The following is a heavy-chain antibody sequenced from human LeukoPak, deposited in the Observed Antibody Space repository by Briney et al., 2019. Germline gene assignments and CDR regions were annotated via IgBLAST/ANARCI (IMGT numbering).Heavy chain of an antibody. V-gene: IGHV3-43*02. D-gene: IGHD2-15*01. CDR2: ISGDGGST. CDR1: GFAFDDYA. Sequence: GGSLRLSCAASGFAFDDYAMHWVRQAPGKGLEWVSLISGDGGSTYYADSVKGRFTISRDNSKNSLYLQMNSLRTEDTALYYCAKAQLGYCSGGSCYPGYYFDYWGQGTLVTVSS. CDR3: AKAQLGYCSGGSCYPGYYFDY. J-gene: IGHJ4*02.